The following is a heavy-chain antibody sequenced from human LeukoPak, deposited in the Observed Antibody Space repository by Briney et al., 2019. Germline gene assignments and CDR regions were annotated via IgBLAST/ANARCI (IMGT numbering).Heavy chain of an antibody. J-gene: IGHJ4*02. CDR1: GGSFSGYY. D-gene: IGHD3-10*01. Sequence: SETLSLTCAVYGGSFSGYYWSWIRQPPGKGLEWIGEINHSGSTNYNPSLKSRVTISVDTSKNQFSLKLSSGTAADTAVYYCARDAASSGSYYIYWGQGTLVTVSS. CDR2: INHSGST. CDR3: ARDAASSGSYYIY. V-gene: IGHV4-34*01.